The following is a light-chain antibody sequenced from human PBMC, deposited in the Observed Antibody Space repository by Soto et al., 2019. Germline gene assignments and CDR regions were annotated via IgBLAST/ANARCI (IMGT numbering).Light chain of an antibody. CDR1: QSIRSER. CDR3: HEYDDSPIT. J-gene: IGKJ5*01. Sequence: EIVLTQSPDTLSLSPGERATLSCRASQSIRSERLAWYQQKPGQAPRLVIFDASSRASGIPERFSGSGSGTDFTLTITRLEPEDFAVYYCHEYDDSPITFGLGTRLEIK. CDR2: DAS. V-gene: IGKV3-20*01.